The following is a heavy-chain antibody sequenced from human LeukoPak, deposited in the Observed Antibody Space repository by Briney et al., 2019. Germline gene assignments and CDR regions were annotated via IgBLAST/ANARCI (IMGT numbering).Heavy chain of an antibody. Sequence: MTSQTLSLTCTVSGGSISSAGHYWSWLRQHPGKGLEWIGYIYYSGSTYYNPSLKSRVTISVDTSKNQFSLKLSSVTAADTAVYYCARSPDYYDSSGYYYLDYWGQGTLVTVSS. CDR3: ARSPDYYDSSGYYYLDY. D-gene: IGHD3-22*01. CDR1: GGSISSAGHY. CDR2: IYYSGST. V-gene: IGHV4-31*03. J-gene: IGHJ4*02.